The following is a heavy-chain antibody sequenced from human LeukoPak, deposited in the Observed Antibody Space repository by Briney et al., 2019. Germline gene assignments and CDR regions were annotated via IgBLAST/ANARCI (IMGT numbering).Heavy chain of an antibody. CDR3: ATPRLTQISHFDY. J-gene: IGHJ4*02. D-gene: IGHD6-6*01. CDR2: IIPIFGTA. CDR1: GGTFSSYA. Sequence: SVKVSCKASGGTFSSYAISWVRQAPGQGLEWMGRIIPIFGTANYAQKFQGRVTITTDESTSTAYMELSSLRSEDTAVYYCATPRLTQISHFDYWGQGTLVTVSS. V-gene: IGHV1-69*05.